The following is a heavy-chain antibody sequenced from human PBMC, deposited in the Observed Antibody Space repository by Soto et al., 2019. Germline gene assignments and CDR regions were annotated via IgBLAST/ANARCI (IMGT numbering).Heavy chain of an antibody. J-gene: IGHJ4*02. Sequence: EVQLLESGGGLVQPGGSLRLSCTGSGFIFSAYAMSWVRQAPGKGLEWVASISGVGGTTYYADSVKGRFTIPRDNSKNTLYLQMNSLGGEDTAIYYCPKDMGYWGQGTLVTVSS. CDR2: ISGVGGTT. CDR3: PKDMGY. D-gene: IGHD3-10*01. CDR1: GFIFSAYA. V-gene: IGHV3-23*01.